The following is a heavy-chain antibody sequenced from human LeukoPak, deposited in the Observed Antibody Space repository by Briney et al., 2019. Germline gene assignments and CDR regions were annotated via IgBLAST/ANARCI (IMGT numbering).Heavy chain of an antibody. V-gene: IGHV3-21*01. Sequence: PGGSLRLSCAASGFTFSSYSMNWVRQAPGKGLEWVSSISSSSSYIYYADSVKDRFTISRDNAKNSLYLQMNSLRAEDTAVYYCARRPYYYDSSGWGAFDIWGQGTMVTVSS. CDR2: ISSSSSYI. J-gene: IGHJ3*02. D-gene: IGHD3-22*01. CDR3: ARRPYYYDSSGWGAFDI. CDR1: GFTFSSYS.